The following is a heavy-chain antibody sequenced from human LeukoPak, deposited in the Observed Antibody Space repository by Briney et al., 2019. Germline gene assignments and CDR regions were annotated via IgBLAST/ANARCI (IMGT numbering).Heavy chain of an antibody. V-gene: IGHV3-23*01. D-gene: IGHD3-10*01. Sequence: GGSLRLSCAASGFTFSSYAMSWVRQAPGKGLEWVSAISGSGGSTYYADSVKGRFTISRDNSKNTLNLQMNSLRAEDTAVYYCAESTWGGGYGSGSYLPLDYWGQGTLVTVSS. CDR2: ISGSGGST. J-gene: IGHJ4*02. CDR3: AESTWGGGYGSGSYLPLDY. CDR1: GFTFSSYA.